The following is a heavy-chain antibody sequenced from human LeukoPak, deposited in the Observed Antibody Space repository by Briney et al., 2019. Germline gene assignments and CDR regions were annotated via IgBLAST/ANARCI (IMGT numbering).Heavy chain of an antibody. CDR2: IYYSGST. CDR1: GVSISSGGYY. Sequence: PSETLSLTCTVSGVSISSGGYYWSWIRQHPGKGLEWIGYIYYSGSTYYNPSLKSRVTISVDTSKNQFSLKLSSVTAADTAVYYCARGIGGDWFDPWGQGTLVTVSS. CDR3: ARGIGGDWFDP. J-gene: IGHJ5*02. V-gene: IGHV4-31*03. D-gene: IGHD2-15*01.